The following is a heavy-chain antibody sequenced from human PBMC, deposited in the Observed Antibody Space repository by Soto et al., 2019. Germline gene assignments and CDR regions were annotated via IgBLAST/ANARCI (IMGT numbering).Heavy chain of an antibody. CDR1: GFTFSSYA. Sequence: GGSLRLSCAASGFTFSSYAMSWVRQAPGKGLEWVSAISGSGGSTYYADSVKGRFTISRDNSKNTLYLQMNSLRAEDTAVYYCAGLSITMVRGVIPNYYYYYMDVWGKGTTVTVSS. CDR3: AGLSITMVRGVIPNYYYYYMDV. CDR2: ISGSGGST. D-gene: IGHD3-10*01. J-gene: IGHJ6*03. V-gene: IGHV3-23*01.